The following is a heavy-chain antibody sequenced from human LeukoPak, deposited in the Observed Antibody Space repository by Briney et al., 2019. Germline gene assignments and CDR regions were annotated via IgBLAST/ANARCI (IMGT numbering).Heavy chain of an antibody. CDR3: ARAMRYYDILTGYYRHYYGMDV. V-gene: IGHV3-53*01. CDR1: GFTFSSYA. J-gene: IGHJ6*02. D-gene: IGHD3-9*01. CDR2: IYSGGST. Sequence: PGGSLRLSCAASGFTFSSYAMSWVRQAPGKGLEWVSVIYSGGSTYYADSVKGRFTISRDNSKNTLYLQMNSLRAEDTAVYYCARAMRYYDILTGYYRHYYGMDVWGQGTTVTVSS.